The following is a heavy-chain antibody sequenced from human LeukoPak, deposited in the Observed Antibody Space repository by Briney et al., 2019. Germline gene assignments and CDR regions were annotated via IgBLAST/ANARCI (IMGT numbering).Heavy chain of an antibody. J-gene: IGHJ4*02. CDR2: ISGSGGRT. Sequence: GGXLRLSCAASGFTFSSYAMSWVRQAPGKGLEGVSAISGSGGRTYYADSVMPRFTISRDNSNTPLYLQMNSLRAEDTAVYYCAKAPRAYSGSYGYWGQGTLVTVSS. V-gene: IGHV3-23*01. CDR3: AKAPRAYSGSYGY. D-gene: IGHD1-26*01. CDR1: GFTFSSYA.